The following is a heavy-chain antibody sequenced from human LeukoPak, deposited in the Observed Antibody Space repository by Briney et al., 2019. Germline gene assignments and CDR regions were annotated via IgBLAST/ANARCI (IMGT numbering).Heavy chain of an antibody. D-gene: IGHD3-10*01. CDR3: ARNIGYGSGFNWFDP. J-gene: IGHJ5*02. V-gene: IGHV1-18*01. Sequence: ASVKVSCKASGYTFTSYGISWVRQAPGQGLEWMGWISAYNGNTNYAQKLQGRVTMTRNTSISTAYMGLSSLRSEDTAVYYCARNIGYGSGFNWFDPWGQGTLVTVSS. CDR2: ISAYNGNT. CDR1: GYTFTSYG.